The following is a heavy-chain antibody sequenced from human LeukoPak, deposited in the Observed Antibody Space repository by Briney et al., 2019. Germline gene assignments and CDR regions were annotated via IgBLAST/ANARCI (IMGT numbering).Heavy chain of an antibody. J-gene: IGHJ4*02. CDR3: ARAEAGSAVTTGFYFDY. D-gene: IGHD4-17*01. Sequence: PSQTLSLTCTVSGGSISSGGYYLSWIRQHPGKGLEWIGYIYYSGSTYYNPSLKSRVTISVDTSKNQFSLKLSSVTAADTAVYYCARAEAGSAVTTGFYFDYWGQGTLVTVSS. CDR2: IYYSGST. CDR1: GGSISSGGYY. V-gene: IGHV4-31*03.